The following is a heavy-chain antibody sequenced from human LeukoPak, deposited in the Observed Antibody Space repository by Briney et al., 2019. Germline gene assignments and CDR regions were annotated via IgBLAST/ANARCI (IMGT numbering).Heavy chain of an antibody. CDR3: ARVYSGYDLPASRANYYFDY. V-gene: IGHV4-4*07. CDR2: FYSGGST. D-gene: IGHD5-12*01. CDR1: GGSISSYY. Sequence: SETLSLTCTVSGGSISSYYWSWIRQPAGKGLEWIGRFYSGGSTDYNPSLKSRVTMSVDTSRNQFSLKLGSVTAADTAVYYCARVYSGYDLPASRANYYFDYWGQGTLVTVSS. J-gene: IGHJ4*02.